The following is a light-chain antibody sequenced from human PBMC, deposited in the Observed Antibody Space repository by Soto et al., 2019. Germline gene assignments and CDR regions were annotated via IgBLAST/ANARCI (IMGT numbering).Light chain of an antibody. V-gene: IGLV2-14*01. CDR2: DVN. CDR3: SSDTRSIS. J-gene: IGLJ2*01. CDR1: SSDVGGYNY. Sequence: QSALTQPASVSGSPGQSITISCTGTSSDVGGYNYVSWYQQHPGKAPKLMIYDVNTRPSGVSNRFSGSKSGNTDSLTISGLQAEDEADYYCSSDTRSISFGGVTKLTVL.